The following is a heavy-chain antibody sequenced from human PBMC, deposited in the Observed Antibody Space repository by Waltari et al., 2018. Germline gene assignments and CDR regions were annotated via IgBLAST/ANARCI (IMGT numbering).Heavy chain of an antibody. J-gene: IGHJ4*02. CDR3: TRDAPTIIAAAGTFDY. Sequence: EVQLVESGGGLVQPGRSLRLSCTASGFTFGDYAMSWVRKAPGKGLEWVGFIRSKAYGGTTEYAASVKGRFTISRDDSKSIAYLQMNSLKTEDTAVYYCTRDAPTIIAAAGTFDYWGQGTLVTVSS. V-gene: IGHV3-49*04. CDR1: GFTFGDYA. CDR2: IRSKAYGGTT. D-gene: IGHD6-13*01.